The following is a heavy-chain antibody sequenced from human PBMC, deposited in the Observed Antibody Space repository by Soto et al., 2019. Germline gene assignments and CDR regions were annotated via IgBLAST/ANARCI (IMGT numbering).Heavy chain of an antibody. Sequence: PSETLSLTCTVSGGSISSSSYYWGWIRQPPGKGLEWIGSIYYSGSTYYNPSLKSRVTISVDTSKNQFSLKLSSVTAADTAVYYCAKSIPSYDFWSGPYFDYWGQGTLVTVSS. CDR1: GGSISSSSYY. J-gene: IGHJ4*02. V-gene: IGHV4-39*01. CDR2: IYYSGST. D-gene: IGHD3-3*01. CDR3: AKSIPSYDFWSGPYFDY.